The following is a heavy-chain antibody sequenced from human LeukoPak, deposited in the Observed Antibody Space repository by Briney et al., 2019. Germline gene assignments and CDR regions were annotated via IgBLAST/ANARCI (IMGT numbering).Heavy chain of an antibody. V-gene: IGHV1-18*01. J-gene: IGHJ5*02. CDR2: ISAYNGNT. CDR3: ARVLDPTYSSSWENWFDP. CDR1: GYTFTSYG. D-gene: IGHD6-13*01. Sequence: ASVKVSCKASGYTFTSYGISWVRQAPGQGLEWMGWISAYNGNTNYAQKLQGRVTMTTDTSTSTAYMELRSLRSDDTAVYYCARVLDPTYSSSWENWFDPWGQGTLVTVSS.